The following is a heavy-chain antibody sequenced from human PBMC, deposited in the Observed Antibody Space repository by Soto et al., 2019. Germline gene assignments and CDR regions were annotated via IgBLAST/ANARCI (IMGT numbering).Heavy chain of an antibody. V-gene: IGHV1-18*01. CDR1: GYTFTSYG. CDR2: ISAYNGNT. CDR3: ARGGRYCSGGSCSITPYYYYYYGMDV. Sequence: QVQLVQSGAEVKKPGASVKVSCKASGYTFTSYGISWVRQAPGQGLEWMGWISAYNGNTNYAQKLQGRVTMATDTSTSTAYMELRSLRSDDTGVDYCARGGRYCSGGSCSITPYYYYYYGMDVWGQGTTVTVSS. D-gene: IGHD2-15*01. J-gene: IGHJ6*02.